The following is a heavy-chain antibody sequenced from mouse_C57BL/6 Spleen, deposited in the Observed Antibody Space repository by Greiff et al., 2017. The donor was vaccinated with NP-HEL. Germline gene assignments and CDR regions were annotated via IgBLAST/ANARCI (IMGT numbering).Heavy chain of an antibody. CDR3: ARNSPYYYGSSYWYFDV. Sequence: VQGVESGPGLVQPSQSLSITCTVSGFSLTSYGVHWVRQSPGKGLEWLGVIWSGGSTDYNAAFISRLSISKDNSKSQVFFKMNSLQADDTAIYYCARNSPYYYGSSYWYFDVWGTGTTVTVSS. V-gene: IGHV2-2*01. CDR2: IWSGGST. D-gene: IGHD1-1*01. J-gene: IGHJ1*03. CDR1: GFSLTSYG.